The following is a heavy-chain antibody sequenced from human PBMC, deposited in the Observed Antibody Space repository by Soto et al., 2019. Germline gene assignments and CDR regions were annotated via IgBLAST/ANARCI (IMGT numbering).Heavy chain of an antibody. CDR2: IYYSGST. J-gene: IGHJ4*02. CDR1: GGSISSYY. Sequence: SETLSLTCTVSGGSISSYYWSWIRQPPGKGLEWIGYIYYSGSTNYNPSLKSRVTISVDTSKNQFSLKLSSVTAADTAAYYCAREGRDSSPYSGYDLAPFDYWGQGTLVTVSS. CDR3: AREGRDSSPYSGYDLAPFDY. V-gene: IGHV4-59*01. D-gene: IGHD5-12*01.